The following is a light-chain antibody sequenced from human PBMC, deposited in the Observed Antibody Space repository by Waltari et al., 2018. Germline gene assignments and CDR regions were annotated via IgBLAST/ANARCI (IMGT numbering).Light chain of an antibody. CDR3: QEYSSSPYS. J-gene: IGKJ2*03. V-gene: IGKV3-20*01. CDR2: GAS. Sequence: VILTQSPATLSLSPGERATLSCRASQSVSSYLAWYQQKPGQAPRLLIYGASSRATGIPDRFSGSGSGTEFTLTISSLEPEDFAVYYCQEYSSSPYSFGQGTKVEIK. CDR1: QSVSSY.